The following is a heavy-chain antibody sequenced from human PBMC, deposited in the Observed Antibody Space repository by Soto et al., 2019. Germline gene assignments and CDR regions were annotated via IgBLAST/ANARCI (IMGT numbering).Heavy chain of an antibody. J-gene: IGHJ6*02. Sequence: GASVKVSCKASGYTFTGYYMHWVRQAPGQGLEWMGWINPNSGGTNYAQKFQGRVTMTRDTSISTAYMELSRPRSDDTAVYYCASRGSSWYSYYYYYGMDVWGQGTTVTVSS. CDR2: INPNSGGT. D-gene: IGHD6-13*01. V-gene: IGHV1-2*02. CDR3: ASRGSSWYSYYYYYGMDV. CDR1: GYTFTGYY.